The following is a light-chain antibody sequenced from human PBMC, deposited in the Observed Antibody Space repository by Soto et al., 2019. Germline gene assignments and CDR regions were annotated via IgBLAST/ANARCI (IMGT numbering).Light chain of an antibody. Sequence: EIVMTQSPATLSVSPGERATLSCRASQSVSSDLAWYQQKPGQAPRLLIYGASTRATGIPARFSGSGSGTAFNLTISSLQSDDFAIDYCQQYNNWPWTFGQGTKVEIK. J-gene: IGKJ1*01. V-gene: IGKV3-15*01. CDR2: GAS. CDR1: QSVSSD. CDR3: QQYNNWPWT.